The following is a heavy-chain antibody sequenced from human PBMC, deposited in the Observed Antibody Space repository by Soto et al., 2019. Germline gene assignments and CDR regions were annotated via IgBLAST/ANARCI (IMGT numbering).Heavy chain of an antibody. V-gene: IGHV3-21*01. CDR1: GFTFSSYS. D-gene: IGHD2-2*03. J-gene: IGHJ4*02. CDR2: ISSSSSYI. CDR3: AACYGYCSSTSCYHYYFDY. Sequence: EVQLVESGGGLVKPGGSLRLSCAASGFTFSSYSMNWVRQAPGKGLEWVSSISSSSSYIYYADSVKGRFTISRDNAKNSLYLQMNSLRAEETAVYYCAACYGYCSSTSCYHYYFDYWGQGTLVTVSS.